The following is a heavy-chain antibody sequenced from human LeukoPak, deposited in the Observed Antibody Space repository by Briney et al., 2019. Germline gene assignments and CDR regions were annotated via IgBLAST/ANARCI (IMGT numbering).Heavy chain of an antibody. D-gene: IGHD1-26*01. CDR2: IYSGGST. CDR1: GFSVSSNY. CDR3: ARDSGRYHYFDY. Sequence: PGGSLRLSCAASGFSVSSNYMNWVRQAPGKGLEWVSVIYSGGSTYYADSVKGRFTISRDNSKNTLYLQMNSLRAEDTAVYYCARDSGRYHYFDYWGQGTLVTVSS. J-gene: IGHJ4*02. V-gene: IGHV3-53*01.